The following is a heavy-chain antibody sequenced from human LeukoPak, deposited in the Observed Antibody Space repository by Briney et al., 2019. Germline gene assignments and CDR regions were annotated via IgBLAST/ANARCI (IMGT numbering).Heavy chain of an antibody. V-gene: IGHV3-13*01. CDR3: ARGKTGDDYVVFDY. J-gene: IGHJ4*02. CDR2: SDSTGDT. Sequence: GGSLRLSCAASGFTFSSHDMYWVRQTGKRLEWVAASDSTGDTYYLDSVKGRFTISRETVKNSLYLQMNSLRVGDTGVYYCARGKTGDDYVVFDYWGQGVLVTVSS. D-gene: IGHD3-10*02. CDR1: GFTFSSHD.